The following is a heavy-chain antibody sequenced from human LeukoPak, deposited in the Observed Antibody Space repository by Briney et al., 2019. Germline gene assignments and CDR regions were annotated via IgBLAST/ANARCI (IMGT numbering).Heavy chain of an antibody. Sequence: GASVKVSCKASGYTFTSYAMHWVRQAPGQRLEWMGWINAGNGNTKYSQKLQGRVTITRDTSASTAYMELSSLRSEDTAVYYCARVFLVEDGSSFDYWGQGTLVTVSS. J-gene: IGHJ4*02. CDR2: INAGNGNT. CDR1: GYTFTSYA. D-gene: IGHD5-24*01. CDR3: ARVFLVEDGSSFDY. V-gene: IGHV1-3*01.